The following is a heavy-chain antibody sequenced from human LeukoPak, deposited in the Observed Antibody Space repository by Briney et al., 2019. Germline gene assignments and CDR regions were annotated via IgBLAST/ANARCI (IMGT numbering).Heavy chain of an antibody. CDR3: ARLLYDYVWGRYRPNWFAP. CDR2: IYPGDSDT. V-gene: IGHV5-51*01. CDR1: GYSFTSYW. J-gene: IGHJ5*02. Sequence: GESLKISCKGSGYSFTSYWIGWVPQIPGKGLEWMGIIYPGDSDTRYSPSFQGQVAISADNSISNAYLQWSSLKASDTAMYYCARLLYDYVWGRYRPNWFAPWGQGTLVTVSS. D-gene: IGHD3-16*02.